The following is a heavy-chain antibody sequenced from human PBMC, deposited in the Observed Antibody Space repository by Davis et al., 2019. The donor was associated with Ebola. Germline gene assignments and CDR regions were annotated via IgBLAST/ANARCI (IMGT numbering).Heavy chain of an antibody. CDR3: AGCFEYYYYGMDV. Sequence: ASVKVSCKASGYTFTSYGISWVRQAPGQGLEWMGIINPSGGSTSYAQKFQGRVTMTRDTSTSTVYMELSSLRSEDTAVYYCAGCFEYYYYGMDVWGQGTTVTVSS. CDR1: GYTFTSYG. V-gene: IGHV1-46*01. CDR2: INPSGGST. J-gene: IGHJ6*02. D-gene: IGHD2-15*01.